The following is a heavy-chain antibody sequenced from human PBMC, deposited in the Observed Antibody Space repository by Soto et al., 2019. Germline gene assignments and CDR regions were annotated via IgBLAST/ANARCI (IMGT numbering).Heavy chain of an antibody. CDR3: AVSGYYGMDV. V-gene: IGHV4-30-2*01. Sequence: SETLSPTCAVSGGSISSGGYSWSWIRQPPGKGLEWIGYIYHSGSTYYNPSLKSRVTISVDRSKNQFSLKLSSVTAADTAVYYCAVSGYYGMDVWGQGTTVTVSS. D-gene: IGHD2-2*03. J-gene: IGHJ6*02. CDR2: IYHSGST. CDR1: GGSISSGGYS.